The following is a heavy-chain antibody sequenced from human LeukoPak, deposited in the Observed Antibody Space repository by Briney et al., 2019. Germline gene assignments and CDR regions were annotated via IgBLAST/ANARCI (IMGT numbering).Heavy chain of an antibody. Sequence: QPGGSLRLSCAASGFTFSHYWMTWVRQAPGKGLEWVSIFFGGGSTYYGDSVKGRFTISRDNSNNTLYLQMNSLRTEDTAVYYCAGGDFEYWGQGTLVTVSS. CDR1: GFTFSHYW. CDR2: FFGGGST. CDR3: AGGDFEY. V-gene: IGHV3-66*02. J-gene: IGHJ4*02.